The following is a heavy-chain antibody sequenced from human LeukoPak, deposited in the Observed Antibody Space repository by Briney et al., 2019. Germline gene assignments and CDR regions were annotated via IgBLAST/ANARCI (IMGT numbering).Heavy chain of an antibody. J-gene: IGHJ6*03. V-gene: IGHV4-34*01. D-gene: IGHD1-26*01. CDR3: ARDAVGATPYYYYMDV. CDR2: INHSGST. CDR1: GGSFSGYY. Sequence: SETLSLTCAVYGGSFSGYYWSWIRQPPGKGLEWIGEINHSGSTYYNPSLKSRVTISVDTSKNQFSLKLSSVTAADTAVYYCARDAVGATPYYYYMDVWGKGTTVTVSS.